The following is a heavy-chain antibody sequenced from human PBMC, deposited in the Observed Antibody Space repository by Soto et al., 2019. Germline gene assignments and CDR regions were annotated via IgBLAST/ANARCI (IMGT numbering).Heavy chain of an antibody. J-gene: IGHJ6*02. CDR1: GYTFTSYG. D-gene: IGHD6-13*01. CDR2: ISAYNGNT. V-gene: IGHV1-18*04. CDR3: ARDVMGGAAAGTAPDYYYYYGMDV. Sequence: ASVKVSCKASGYTFTSYGISWVRQAPGQGLEWMGWISAYNGNTNYAQKLQGRVTMTTDTSTSTAYMELRSLRSDDTAVYYCARDVMGGAAAGTAPDYYYYYGMDVWGQGTTVTVSS.